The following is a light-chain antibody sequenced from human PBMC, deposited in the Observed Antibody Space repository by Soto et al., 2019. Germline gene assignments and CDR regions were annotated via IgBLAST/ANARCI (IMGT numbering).Light chain of an antibody. Sequence: EIVLTQSPGTLSLSPGERATLSCRASQSISSSHLAWYQQKFGQAPRLLIYGVSSRATGIPDRFSGSGSGTDFTLTISRLEPEDFAVYYCQHYGNSLALTFGGGTKVEIK. V-gene: IGKV3-20*01. CDR2: GVS. J-gene: IGKJ4*01. CDR1: QSISSSH. CDR3: QHYGNSLALT.